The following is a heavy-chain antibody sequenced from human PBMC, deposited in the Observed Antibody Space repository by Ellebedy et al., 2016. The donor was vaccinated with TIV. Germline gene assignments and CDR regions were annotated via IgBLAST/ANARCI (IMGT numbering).Heavy chain of an antibody. CDR1: GYTFTSHY. D-gene: IGHD6-19*01. CDR3: ARARSSGWLHTPDY. CDR2: INPSGGST. Sequence: AASAKVSCKASGYTFTSHYMHWVRQVPGQGLEWMGIINPSGGSTTYAQKLQGRVTMTRDTSTSTVYMELSSLRSEDTAVYYCARARSSGWLHTPDYWGQGTLVTVSS. V-gene: IGHV1-46*04. J-gene: IGHJ4*02.